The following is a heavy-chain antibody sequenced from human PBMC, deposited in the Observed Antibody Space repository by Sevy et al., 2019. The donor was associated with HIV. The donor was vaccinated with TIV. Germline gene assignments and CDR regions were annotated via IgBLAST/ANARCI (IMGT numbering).Heavy chain of an antibody. J-gene: IGHJ4*02. D-gene: IGHD2-2*02. V-gene: IGHV3-21*01. CDR3: ARVAYYCSTTSCYIDY. CDR2: ISSSSSYI. CDR1: GFTFSTYT. Sequence: GGSLRLSCAASGFTFSTYTMNWVRQAPGKGLEWVSSISSSSSYIYYADSVKGRFTISRDNAKNSLYLQMNSLRVEDTAVYYCARVAYYCSTTSCYIDYWGQGTLVTVSS.